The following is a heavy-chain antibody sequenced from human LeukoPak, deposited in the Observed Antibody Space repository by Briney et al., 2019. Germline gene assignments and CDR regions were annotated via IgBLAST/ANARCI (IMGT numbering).Heavy chain of an antibody. J-gene: IGHJ4*02. CDR3: AKGRSAAAGTGIGYFDY. CDR2: ISGSGGST. Sequence: PGGSLRLSCAASAFTFSDYAMNWVRQAPGKGLEYVSGISGSGGSTYHADSVKGRFTISRDNSKNTLYLQMNSLRGEDTAVYYCAKGRSAAAGTGIGYFDYWGQGILVTVSS. D-gene: IGHD6-13*01. V-gene: IGHV3-23*01. CDR1: AFTFSDYA.